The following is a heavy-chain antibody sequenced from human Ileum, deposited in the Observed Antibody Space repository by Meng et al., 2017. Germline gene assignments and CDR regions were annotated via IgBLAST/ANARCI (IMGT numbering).Heavy chain of an antibody. V-gene: IGHV3-23*04. CDR1: GFIFSSSG. Sequence: EGQLVESGGGLVQPGGSLGLSCAASGFIFSSSGMNWVRQAPGKGLEWVSSISSSARNTYYADSVMGRFTISRDNSKNTVYLQMTSLRVEDTAVYYCAKDPDELDSWGQGTLVTASS. CDR2: ISSSARNT. J-gene: IGHJ4*02. CDR3: AKDPDELDS.